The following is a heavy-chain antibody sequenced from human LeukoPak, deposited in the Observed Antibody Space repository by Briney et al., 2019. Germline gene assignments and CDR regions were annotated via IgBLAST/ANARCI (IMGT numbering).Heavy chain of an antibody. Sequence: PGRSLRLSCAASGFTFRSYDMHWVRQAPGKGLQWVAVISYDGSNKYHTDSVKGRFTISRDNSKNTLYLQMNSLKTEDTALYYCTRDSGTYNWFDPWGQGTLVTVSS. D-gene: IGHD1-26*01. V-gene: IGHV3-30*03. CDR1: GFTFRSYD. CDR2: ISYDGSNK. J-gene: IGHJ5*02. CDR3: TRDSGTYNWFDP.